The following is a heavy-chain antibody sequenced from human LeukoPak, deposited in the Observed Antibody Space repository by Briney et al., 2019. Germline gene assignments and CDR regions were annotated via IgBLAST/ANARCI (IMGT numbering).Heavy chain of an antibody. V-gene: IGHV2-5*02. CDR1: GFSVSATGVA. CDR2: IYWDNDK. D-gene: IGHD3-9*01. J-gene: IGHJ4*02. CDR3: VQATTGFYWAFDY. Sequence: SGPTLVRPTQTLTLTCTFSGFSVSATGVAVGWIRQPPGKALEWLALIYWDNDKRYSPSLKGRLTITKDTSKNQVVLTVTNMGPEDTATYYCVQATTGFYWAFDYWGQGTLVTVSS.